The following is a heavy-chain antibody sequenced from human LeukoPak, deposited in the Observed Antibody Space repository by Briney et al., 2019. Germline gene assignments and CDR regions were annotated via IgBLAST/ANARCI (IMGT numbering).Heavy chain of an antibody. Sequence: SETLSLTCTVSGDSFTSVTDYWAWIRQPPGKGLEWIASGDYSGGTYYNPSLESRVAISADMSKKQISLKLASVTGADTAVYYCAGERGEEYSSGWYKTNFFYNWGQGIRVTVSS. J-gene: IGHJ4*02. CDR3: AGERGEEYSSGWYKTNFFYN. CDR1: GDSFTSVTDY. CDR2: GDYSGGT. D-gene: IGHD6-19*01. V-gene: IGHV4-39*07.